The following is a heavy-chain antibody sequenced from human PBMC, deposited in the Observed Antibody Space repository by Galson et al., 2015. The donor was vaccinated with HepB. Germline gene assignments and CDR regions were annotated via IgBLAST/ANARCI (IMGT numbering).Heavy chain of an antibody. D-gene: IGHD2-21*02. J-gene: IGHJ4*02. Sequence: SLRLSCAASGFISSTSSMHWVRQAPGKGLESVSSVNSDGYTYYAESVKGRFTISRDNSKNTLYLQMNSLRTEDTAVYFCAKDHDCVDWGQRALVTVSS. V-gene: IGHV3-64D*06. CDR3: AKDHDCVD. CDR2: VNSDGYT. CDR1: GFISSTSS.